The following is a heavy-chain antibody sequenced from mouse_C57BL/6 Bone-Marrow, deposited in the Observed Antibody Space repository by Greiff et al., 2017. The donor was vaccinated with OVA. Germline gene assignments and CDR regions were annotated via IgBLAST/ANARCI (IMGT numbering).Heavy chain of an antibody. CDR1: GFSLTSYG. Sequence: VQLKQSGPGLVQPSQSLSITCTVSGFSLTSYGVHWVRQSPGKGLEWLGVIWSGGSTDYNAAFISRLSISKDNSKSQVFFKMNSLQADDTAIYYCARDITTVGYWYFDVWGTGTTVTVSS. CDR2: IWSGGST. V-gene: IGHV2-2*01. J-gene: IGHJ1*03. CDR3: ARDITTVGYWYFDV. D-gene: IGHD1-1*01.